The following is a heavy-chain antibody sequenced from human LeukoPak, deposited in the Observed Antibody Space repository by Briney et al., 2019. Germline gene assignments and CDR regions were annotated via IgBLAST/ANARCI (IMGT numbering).Heavy chain of an antibody. CDR3: ARDVGATTIAAWFDP. Sequence: PGGSLTLSCAASGFTFSSYWMHWVRQAPGKGLVWVSRINSDGSSRSYADSVKGRFTISRDNAKNTLYLQMNSLRAEDTAVYYCARDVGATTIAAWFDPWGQGTLFTVSS. V-gene: IGHV3-74*01. D-gene: IGHD1-26*01. CDR2: INSDGSSR. CDR1: GFTFSSYW. J-gene: IGHJ5*02.